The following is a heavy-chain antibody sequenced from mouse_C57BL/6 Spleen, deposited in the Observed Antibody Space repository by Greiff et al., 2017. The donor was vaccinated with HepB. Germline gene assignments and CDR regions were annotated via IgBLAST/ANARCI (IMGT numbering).Heavy chain of an antibody. J-gene: IGHJ2*01. D-gene: IGHD2-10*01. CDR2: IDPENGDT. Sequence: VQLQQSGAELVRPGASVKLSCTASGFNIKDDYMHWVKQRPEQGLEWIGWIDPENGDTEYASKFQGKATITADTSSNTAYLQLSSLTSEDTAVYYYTTPYYDFDYWGQGTTLTVSS. CDR1: GFNIKDDY. V-gene: IGHV14-4*01. CDR3: TTPYYDFDY.